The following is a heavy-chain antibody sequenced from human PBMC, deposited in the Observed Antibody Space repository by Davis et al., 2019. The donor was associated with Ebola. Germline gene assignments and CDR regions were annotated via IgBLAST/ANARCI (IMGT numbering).Heavy chain of an antibody. Sequence: ASVQVSCKASRYIFSSYAMHRVRQPPRQRLEWMGWINPNSGRTNYAQKLQGRVTMTTDTSTSIAYMELRSLRSDDTAVYYCARVFGAMYYYGMDVWGQGTTVTVSS. CDR2: INPNSGRT. V-gene: IGHV1-18*01. J-gene: IGHJ6*02. CDR1: RYIFSSYA. D-gene: IGHD1-26*01. CDR3: ARVFGAMYYYGMDV.